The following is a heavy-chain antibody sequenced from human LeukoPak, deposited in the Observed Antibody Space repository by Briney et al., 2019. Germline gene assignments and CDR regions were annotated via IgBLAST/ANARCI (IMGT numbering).Heavy chain of an antibody. V-gene: IGHV4-61*02. J-gene: IGHJ4*02. CDR1: GGSISSGSYY. D-gene: IGHD6-13*01. Sequence: PSETLSLTCTVSGGSISSGSYYWSWIRQPAGKGLEWTGRIYTSGSTNYNPSLKSRVTMSVDTSKNQFSLKLSSVTAADTAVYYCAGSSWYSEVDYWGQGTLVTVSS. CDR3: AGSSWYSEVDY. CDR2: IYTSGST.